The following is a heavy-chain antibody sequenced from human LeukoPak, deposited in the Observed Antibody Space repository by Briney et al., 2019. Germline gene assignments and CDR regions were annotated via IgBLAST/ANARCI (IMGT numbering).Heavy chain of an antibody. V-gene: IGHV3-48*01. Sequence: GGSLRLSCAASGLTFSSYSMNWVRQAPGKGLEWVSDISRSSSTIYYADSVKGRFTISRDNAKNSLYLQMNSLRAEDTAVYYCARAGYSASWYQDWGQGTLVTVSS. CDR2: ISRSSSTI. CDR3: ARAGYSASWYQD. CDR1: GLTFSSYS. D-gene: IGHD6-13*01. J-gene: IGHJ4*02.